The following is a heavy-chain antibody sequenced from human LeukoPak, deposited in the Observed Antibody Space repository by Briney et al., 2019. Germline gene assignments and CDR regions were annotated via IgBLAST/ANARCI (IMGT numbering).Heavy chain of an antibody. CDR2: IKEDGSQK. CDR1: GYTYSSYT. J-gene: IGHJ3*02. V-gene: IGHV3-7*01. Sequence: GGSLRLSCAASGYTYSSYTMLWVRQAPGKGLEWVANIKEDGSQKYYVDSVKGRFTISRDNAKNSLHLQMNSLRAEDTAVYYCARTLVYTATFDIWGRGTMVTVSS. CDR3: ARTLVYTATFDI. D-gene: IGHD5-18*01.